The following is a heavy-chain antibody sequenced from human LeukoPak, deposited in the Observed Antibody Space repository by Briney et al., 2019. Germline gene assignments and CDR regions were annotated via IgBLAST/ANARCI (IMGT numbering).Heavy chain of an antibody. CDR2: IHPNSGST. CDR3: GRKSASRKTSEFDY. CDR1: GYTFTDYY. Sequence: GASVKVSCKASGYTFTDYYMNWVRQAPGQGLEWIGWIHPNSGSTNYAQKLQGRVTMTRDTYISTAYMELSRLTFDDTAVYYCGRKSASRKTSEFDYWGQGTLVTVSS. D-gene: IGHD2-2*01. V-gene: IGHV1-2*02. J-gene: IGHJ4*02.